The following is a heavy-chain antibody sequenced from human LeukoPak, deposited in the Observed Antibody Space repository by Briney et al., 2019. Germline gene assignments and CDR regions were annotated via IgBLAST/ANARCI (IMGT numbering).Heavy chain of an antibody. J-gene: IGHJ4*02. D-gene: IGHD3-3*01. CDR2: INPNSGGT. V-gene: IGHV1-2*06. CDR3: ARWNYDFWSGYYALFDY. Sequence: ASVKVSCKASGYTFTGYYMHWVRQAPGQGLEWMGRINPNSGGTNYAQKFQGRATMTRDTSISTAYMELSRLRSDDTAVYYCARWNYDFWSGYYALFDYWGQGTLVTVSS. CDR1: GYTFTGYY.